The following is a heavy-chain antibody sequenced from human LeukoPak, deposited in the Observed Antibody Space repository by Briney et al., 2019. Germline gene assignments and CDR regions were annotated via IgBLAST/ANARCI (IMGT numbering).Heavy chain of an antibody. CDR2: ISGSGGST. D-gene: IGHD4-17*01. J-gene: IGHJ3*02. Sequence: GGSLRLSCAASGFTFSNYAMSWVRQAPGKWLEWLSTISGSGGSTYYAESVRGRFNISRDNSKNTLHLQMNSLRAEDTAIYNCAKALWTKVTTHAFDIWGQGTMVTVSS. CDR1: GFTFSNYA. CDR3: AKALWTKVTTHAFDI. V-gene: IGHV3-23*01.